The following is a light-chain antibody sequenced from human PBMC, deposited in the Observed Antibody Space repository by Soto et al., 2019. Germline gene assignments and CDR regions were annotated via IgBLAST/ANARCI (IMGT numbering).Light chain of an antibody. CDR2: DAS. CDR1: QSLLHSNGYNY. Sequence: DIEMTQSPLSLPVTPGEPASISCRSSQSLLHSNGYNYLDWYQRKPGQAPRLLIYDASNRPTDIPARFSGSGSGTDFTLTISSLEPEDFAVYYCQQRSNWPLTFGQGTRLEIK. CDR3: QQRSNWPLT. V-gene: IGKV3-11*01. J-gene: IGKJ5*01.